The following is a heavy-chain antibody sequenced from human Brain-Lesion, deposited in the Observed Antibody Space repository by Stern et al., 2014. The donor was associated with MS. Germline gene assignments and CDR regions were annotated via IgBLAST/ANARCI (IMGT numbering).Heavy chain of an antibody. J-gene: IGHJ4*02. CDR2: YDLEDGEI. Sequence: AQLGESGAEVKKPGAAVKVSCKLSGYTLTELAMHWVRQAPGKGLEWMGGYDLEDGEIMYAQKFQGRVNMTEDTSTDTAYMELSSLRSEDTAVYYCATGIGLWAFDYWGQGTLVTVSS. D-gene: IGHD7-27*01. CDR1: GYTLTELA. CDR3: ATGIGLWAFDY. V-gene: IGHV1-24*01.